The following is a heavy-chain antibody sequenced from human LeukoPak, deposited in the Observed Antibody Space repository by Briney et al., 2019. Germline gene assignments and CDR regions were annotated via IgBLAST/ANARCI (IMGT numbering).Heavy chain of an antibody. J-gene: IGHJ2*01. V-gene: IGHV1-18*01. CDR1: GYTFTSYD. CDR2: IIAYNGNI. CDR3: ARVVVVAATRGTWYFDL. Sequence: ASVKVSCKASGYTFTSYDINWVRQATGQGLEWMGWIIAYNGNINYAQKVQGRVTMTTDTSTSTAYMELRSLRSDDTAVYYCARVVVVAATRGTWYFDLWGRGTLVTVSS. D-gene: IGHD2-15*01.